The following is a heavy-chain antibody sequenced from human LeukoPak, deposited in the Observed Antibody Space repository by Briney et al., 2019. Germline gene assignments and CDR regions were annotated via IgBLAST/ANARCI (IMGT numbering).Heavy chain of an antibody. Sequence: SVKVSCKASGGTFSSYAISWVRQAPGQGLEWMGGIIPIFGTANYAQKFQGRVTITADESTSTAYMELSSLRSEDTAVYYCAREGYCSSTSCYTGYYYYYYGMDVWGQGITVTVSS. CDR2: IIPIFGTA. D-gene: IGHD2-2*02. CDR3: AREGYCSSTSCYTGYYYYYYGMDV. V-gene: IGHV1-69*13. CDR1: GGTFSSYA. J-gene: IGHJ6*02.